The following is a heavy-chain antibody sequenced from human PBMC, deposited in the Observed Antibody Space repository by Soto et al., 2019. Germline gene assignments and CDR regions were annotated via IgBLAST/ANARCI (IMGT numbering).Heavy chain of an antibody. J-gene: IGHJ4*02. CDR3: TADIAVIPTAIDY. D-gene: IGHD2-2*01. V-gene: IGHV3-23*01. CDR1: GFTFSSYA. Sequence: PGGALRLSCAASGFTFSSYAMSWVRQAPGKGLEWVSSISGSGDNTYYADSVKGRFTISRDNSKNTLFLQMNSLRAEDTAVYYCTADIAVIPTAIDYWGQGTLVTVSS. CDR2: ISGSGDNT.